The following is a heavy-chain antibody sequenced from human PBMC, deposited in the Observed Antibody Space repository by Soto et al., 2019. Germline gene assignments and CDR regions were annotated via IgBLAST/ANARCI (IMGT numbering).Heavy chain of an antibody. Sequence: SETLSLTCIVSGDSIRSSTYYWGWLRQPPGKGLEWIGKINYSGKTYNNPSLKSRVTISVDTSINQFSLNLNSVTAADTAVYYCARDWLEEGEAGSVGYWGQGKPVTVSS. CDR1: GDSIRSSTYY. J-gene: IGHJ4*02. CDR3: ARDWLEEGEAGSVGY. V-gene: IGHV4-39*02. CDR2: INYSGKT. D-gene: IGHD6-13*01.